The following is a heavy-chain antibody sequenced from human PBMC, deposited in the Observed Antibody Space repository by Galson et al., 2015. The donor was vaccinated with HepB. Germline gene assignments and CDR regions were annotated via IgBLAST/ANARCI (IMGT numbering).Heavy chain of an antibody. D-gene: IGHD3-10*01. V-gene: IGHV3-30*02. J-gene: IGHJ3*01. CDR3: ARLVRMDRGDASDF. Sequence: SLRLSCAASGFTFSSYGMHWVRQAPGKGLEWVAFIRYDGSNTYYADSVKGRFTISRDNSKNTLYLQMNSLRAEDTAVYYCARLVRMDRGDASDFWGQRTVLTV. CDR2: IRYDGSNT. CDR1: GFTFSSYG.